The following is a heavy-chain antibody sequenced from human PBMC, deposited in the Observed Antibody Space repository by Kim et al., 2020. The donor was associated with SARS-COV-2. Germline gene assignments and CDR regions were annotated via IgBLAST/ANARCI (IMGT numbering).Heavy chain of an antibody. Sequence: DSVKGRLTISRDNSQNTLYLQMDSLRAEDTALYYCAKDRNGSSASSFGMDVWGQGTTVTVSS. V-gene: IGHV3-23*01. D-gene: IGHD2-2*01. J-gene: IGHJ6*02. CDR3: AKDRNGSSASSFGMDV.